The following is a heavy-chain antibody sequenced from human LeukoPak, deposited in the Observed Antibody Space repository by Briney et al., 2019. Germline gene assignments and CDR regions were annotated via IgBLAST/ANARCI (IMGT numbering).Heavy chain of an antibody. CDR2: ISWNSGSI. Sequence: GRSLRLSCAASGFTFDYHAMHCVRQAPEEGLVWVSGISWNSGSIGYGDSVKGRFTISRDNAKNSLYLQMNSLRAEDTALYYCAKDIGWLRVFSAFDIWGQGTMVTVSS. J-gene: IGHJ3*02. CDR1: GFTFDYHA. CDR3: AKDIGWLRVFSAFDI. V-gene: IGHV3-9*01. D-gene: IGHD5-12*01.